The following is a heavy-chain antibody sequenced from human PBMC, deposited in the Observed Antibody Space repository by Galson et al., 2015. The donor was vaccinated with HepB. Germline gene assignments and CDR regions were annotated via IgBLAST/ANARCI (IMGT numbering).Heavy chain of an antibody. CDR2: ISYDGSDE. Sequence: SLRLSCAASGFTFSTYGMHWVRQAPGKGLEWVAVISYDGSDEHYADSVKGRFTISRDNSKNTLYLQMNSLRIEDTAVYYCAKDVGCSSSSCYSPYALDIWGQGTMVTVSS. J-gene: IGHJ3*02. V-gene: IGHV3-30*18. D-gene: IGHD2-2*02. CDR1: GFTFSTYG. CDR3: AKDVGCSSSSCYSPYALDI.